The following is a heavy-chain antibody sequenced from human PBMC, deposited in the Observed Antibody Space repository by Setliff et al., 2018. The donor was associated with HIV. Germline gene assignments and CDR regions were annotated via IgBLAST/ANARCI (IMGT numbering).Heavy chain of an antibody. V-gene: IGHV4-61*01. CDR1: GGSVGSGSYY. CDR2: IYYSGST. Sequence: PSETLSLTCSVSGGSVGSGSYYWSWIRQSPGKGLEWLGYIYYSGSTTYNPSLRSRVTISVDASKNQFSLRLSSVTAADTAVYYCARGFLRSRRRWFDPWGQGTLVTVSS. J-gene: IGHJ5*02. CDR3: ARGFLRSRRRWFDP. D-gene: IGHD4-17*01.